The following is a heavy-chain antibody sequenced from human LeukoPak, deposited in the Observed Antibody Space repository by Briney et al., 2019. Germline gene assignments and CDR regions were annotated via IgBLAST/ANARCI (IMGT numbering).Heavy chain of an antibody. V-gene: IGHV5-51*01. CDR2: IYPRDSDA. J-gene: IGHJ4*02. CDR3: ARLSMVRGVIISEGRFDY. D-gene: IGHD3-10*01. CDR1: GYSFTTYW. Sequence: GESLKISCKGSGYSFTTYWIGWVRQMPGKGLEWMGIIYPRDSDARYSPSFQGQVTISVDKSISTAYLQWSSLKASDTAIYYCARLSMVRGVIISEGRFDYWGQGTLVTVSS.